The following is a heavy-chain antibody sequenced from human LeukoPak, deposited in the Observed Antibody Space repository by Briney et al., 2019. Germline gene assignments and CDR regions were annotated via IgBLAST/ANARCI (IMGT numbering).Heavy chain of an antibody. CDR3: AREGDYGGLLYYFDY. Sequence: GGSLRLSCAASGXTFSLYWMHWVRQAPGKGLVWVARINGDGSSTTYADSVKGRFTISRDNAKNTLYLQMNSLRAEDTAVYYCAREGDYGGLLYYFDYWGQGTLVTVSS. J-gene: IGHJ4*02. CDR2: INGDGSST. V-gene: IGHV3-74*03. D-gene: IGHD4-23*01. CDR1: GXTFSLYW.